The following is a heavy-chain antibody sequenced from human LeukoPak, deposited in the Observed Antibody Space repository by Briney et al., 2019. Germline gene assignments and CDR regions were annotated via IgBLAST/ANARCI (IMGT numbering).Heavy chain of an antibody. CDR1: GFTFSSYA. CDR2: ISGSGGST. V-gene: IGHV3-23*01. D-gene: IGHD3-16*02. CDR3: AKTGYDYIWGSYRPTFFDY. Sequence: PGGSLRLSCAASGFTFSSYAMSWVRQAPGKGLEWVSAISGSGGSTYYADSAKGRFTISRDNSKNTLYLQMNSLRAEDTAVYYCAKTGYDYIWGSYRPTFFDYWGQGTLVTVSS. J-gene: IGHJ4*02.